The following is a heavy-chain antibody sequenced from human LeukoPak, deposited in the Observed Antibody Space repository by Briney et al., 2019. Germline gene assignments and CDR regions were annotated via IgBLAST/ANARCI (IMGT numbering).Heavy chain of an antibody. J-gene: IGHJ4*02. D-gene: IGHD3-16*02. CDR2: INHSGST. V-gene: IGHV4-4*02. Sequence: PSGTLSLTCAVSGGSISSNNWWSWIRQPPGKGLEWIGEINHSGSTNYNPSLKSRVTISVDTSKNQFSLKLSSVTAADTAVYYCARGQVTITFGGVIVIGNYFDYWGQGTLVTVSS. CDR1: GGSISSNNW. CDR3: ARGQVTITFGGVIVIGNYFDY.